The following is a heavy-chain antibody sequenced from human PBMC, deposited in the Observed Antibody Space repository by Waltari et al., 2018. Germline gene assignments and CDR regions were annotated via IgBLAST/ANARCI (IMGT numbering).Heavy chain of an antibody. D-gene: IGHD3-16*01. CDR3: TTGGVKGPHDAFDI. CDR2: IKSESDGGTT. V-gene: IGHV3-15*01. J-gene: IGHJ3*02. Sequence: VQLVDSGGGLVKPGGSLSLSCAASGFTFSRSWMSWVRQAPGKGLEWIGRIKSESDGGTTDYAATVKGRFTISRYDSKNTLYLKLNSLKTEDTAVYYCTTGGVKGPHDAFDIWGQGAMVTVSS. CDR1: GFTFSRSW.